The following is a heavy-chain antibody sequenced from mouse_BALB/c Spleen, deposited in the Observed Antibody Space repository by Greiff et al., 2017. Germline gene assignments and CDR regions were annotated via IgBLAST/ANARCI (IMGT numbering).Heavy chain of an antibody. CDR2: ISTYYGDA. CDR3: ARGPLTATRYAMDY. V-gene: IGHV1S137*01. D-gene: IGHD1-2*01. J-gene: IGHJ4*01. CDR1: GYTFTDYA. Sequence: QVQLQQSGAELVRPGVSVKISCKGSGYTFTDYAMHWVKQSHAKSLEWIGVISTYYGDASYNQKFKGKATMTVDKSSSTAYMELARLTSEDSAIYYCARGPLTATRYAMDYWGQGTSVTVSS.